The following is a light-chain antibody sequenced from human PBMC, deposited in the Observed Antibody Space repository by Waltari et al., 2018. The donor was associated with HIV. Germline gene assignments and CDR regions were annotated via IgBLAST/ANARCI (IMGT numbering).Light chain of an antibody. CDR3: QAWDSSTVV. Sequence: SYELTQPPSVSVSPGQTASITCSGHKLGDKYASWYQQKPGQSPVLVICEDTKRPSGSPERCSGSNAENTATLTSTGTQAIDEADYYCQAWDSSTVVFGGGTKLTVL. CDR1: KLGDKY. CDR2: EDT. J-gene: IGLJ2*01. V-gene: IGLV3-1*01.